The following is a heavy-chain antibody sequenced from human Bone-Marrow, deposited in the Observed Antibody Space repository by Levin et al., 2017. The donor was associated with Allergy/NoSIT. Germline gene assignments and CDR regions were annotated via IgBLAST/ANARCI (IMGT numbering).Heavy chain of an antibody. V-gene: IGHV3-21*01. CDR2: ISRSSGYS. J-gene: IGHJ5*02. Sequence: ASVKVSCVASGFSFSSYSMHWFRQAPGKGLEWVSSISRSSGYSYSADSVKGRFTISRDNAENSLYLQMNSLRAEDTAVYFCASGPPVEMTTVGFGGWFDPWGQGTLVTVTS. CDR3: ASGPPVEMTTVGFGGWFDP. CDR1: GFSFSSYS. D-gene: IGHD5-24*01.